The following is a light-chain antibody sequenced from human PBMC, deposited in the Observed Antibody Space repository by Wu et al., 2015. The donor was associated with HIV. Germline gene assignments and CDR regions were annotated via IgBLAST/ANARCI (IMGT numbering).Light chain of an antibody. CDR3: QQYESSPHT. J-gene: IGKJ2*01. Sequence: RGQAPTAPHLWDIYQGTGIPDRFSGSASGTDFTLTINGLEPEDFAVYYCQQYESSPHTFGQGTELEIK. CDR2: DI. V-gene: IGKV3-20*01.